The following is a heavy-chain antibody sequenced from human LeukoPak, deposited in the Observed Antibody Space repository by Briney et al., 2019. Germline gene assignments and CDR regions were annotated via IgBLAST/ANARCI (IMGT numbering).Heavy chain of an antibody. CDR2: ITGSSRTI. J-gene: IGHJ4*02. Sequence: GGSLRLSCAASGFTFSSYGMNWVRQAPGQGLEWVSHITGSSRTIYYADSVKGRFAISRDNANNSLYLQMNSLRAEDTAVYYCASSERYSSSCYGPVDYWGQGTLVTVSS. V-gene: IGHV3-48*01. CDR3: ASSERYSSSCYGPVDY. CDR1: GFTFSSYG. D-gene: IGHD6-13*01.